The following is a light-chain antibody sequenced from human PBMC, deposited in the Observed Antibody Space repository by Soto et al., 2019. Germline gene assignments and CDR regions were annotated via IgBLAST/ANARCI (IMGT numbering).Light chain of an antibody. CDR2: DVY. CDR3: CSYTTSSTYV. Sequence: QSVLTQPASVSGSPGQSITISCTGTSSDIGAHNYVSWYQHHPGKAPRLMIYDVYSRPSDISDRFSGSKSSNTASLTISGLQAEDEADYYCCSYTTSSTYVFGPGTKVTVL. J-gene: IGLJ1*01. V-gene: IGLV2-14*01. CDR1: SSDIGAHNY.